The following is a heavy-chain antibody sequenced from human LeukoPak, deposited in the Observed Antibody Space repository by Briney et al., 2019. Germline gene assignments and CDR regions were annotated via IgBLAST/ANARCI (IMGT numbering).Heavy chain of an antibody. CDR2: ISGSGGGT. J-gene: IGHJ4*02. CDR1: GFTFSSSA. CDR3: ARAHPSDY. Sequence: PGGSLRLSCATSGFTFSSSAMSWVRQPPGKGLAWVSTISGSGGGTYYADSVKGRFTISRDNAKNSLYLQMNSLSVEDTAVYYCARAHPSDYWGQGTLVTVSS. V-gene: IGHV3-23*01.